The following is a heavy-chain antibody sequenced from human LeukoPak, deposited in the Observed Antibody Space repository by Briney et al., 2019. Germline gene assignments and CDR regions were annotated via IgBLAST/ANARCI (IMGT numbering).Heavy chain of an antibody. CDR1: GYTFTGYY. CDR2: INPNSGGT. V-gene: IGHV1-2*04. D-gene: IGHD4-17*01. Sequence: ASVKVSCKASGYTFTGYYMHWVRQAPGQGLEWMGWINPNSGGTNYAQKFQGWVTMTRDTSISTAYMELSRLRSDDTAVYYCARDQPYGDCPTNPDYWGQGTLVTVSS. CDR3: ARDQPYGDCPTNPDY. J-gene: IGHJ4*02.